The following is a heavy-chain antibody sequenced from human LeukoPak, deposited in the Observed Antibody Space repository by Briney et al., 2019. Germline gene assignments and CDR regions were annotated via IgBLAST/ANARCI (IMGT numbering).Heavy chain of an antibody. CDR3: ARSIYDSSGYNYFDY. J-gene: IGHJ4*02. CDR1: GYIFTTDW. Sequence: GESLKISCKGSGYIFTTDWIGWVRQMPGKGLEWMGIIYPGDSDTRYSPSFQGQVTISADKSISTAYLQWSSLKASDTAMYYCARSIYDSSGYNYFDYWGQGTLVTVSS. V-gene: IGHV5-51*01. CDR2: IYPGDSDT. D-gene: IGHD3-22*01.